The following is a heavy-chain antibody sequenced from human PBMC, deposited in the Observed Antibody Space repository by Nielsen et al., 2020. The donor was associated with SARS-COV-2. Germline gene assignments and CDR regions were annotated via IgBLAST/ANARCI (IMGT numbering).Heavy chain of an antibody. D-gene: IGHD3-3*01. CDR1: GYTFTSYD. V-gene: IGHV1-8*01. CDR3: ARGKGGGRTFGWYYDFWSGYSLPETETYYYYYGMDV. CDR2: MNPNSGNT. J-gene: IGHJ6*02. Sequence: ASVKVSCKASGYTFTSYDINWVRQATGQGLEWMGWMNPNSGNTGYAQKFRGRVTMTRNTSISTAYMELSSLRSEDTAVYYCARGKGGGRTFGWYYDFWSGYSLPETETYYYYYGMDVWGQGTTVTVSS.